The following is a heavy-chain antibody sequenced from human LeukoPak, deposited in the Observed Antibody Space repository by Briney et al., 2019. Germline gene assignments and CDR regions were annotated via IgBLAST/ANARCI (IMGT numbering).Heavy chain of an antibody. CDR2: ISGSGDST. CDR1: GFTFSSYA. J-gene: IGHJ4*02. Sequence: AGGSLRLSCAASGFTFSSYAISWVRQAPGKGLEWVSAISGSGDSTYYGDSVKGRFTISRDNSKNTLYLQMNSLRAEDTAVYYCAKGGKWDVTPFDYWGQGTLVTVSS. V-gene: IGHV3-23*01. D-gene: IGHD1-26*01. CDR3: AKGGKWDVTPFDY.